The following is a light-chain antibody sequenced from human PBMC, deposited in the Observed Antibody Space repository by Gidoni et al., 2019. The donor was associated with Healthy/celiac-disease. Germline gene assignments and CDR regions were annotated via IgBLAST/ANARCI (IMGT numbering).Light chain of an antibody. CDR2: DAS. Sequence: DIQMTQSPSSLSASVGDRVTITCQARQDISNYLNWYQQKPGKAPKHLIYDASNLETGVPSRFSGSRSGTDFTFTSSSLQPEDIATYYCQQYDNLPLTFXXXTRLEIK. CDR3: QQYDNLPLT. J-gene: IGKJ5*01. CDR1: QDISNY. V-gene: IGKV1-33*01.